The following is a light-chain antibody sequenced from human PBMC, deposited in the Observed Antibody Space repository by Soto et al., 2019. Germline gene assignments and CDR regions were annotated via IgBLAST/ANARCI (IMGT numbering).Light chain of an antibody. CDR2: GAS. CDR1: QSVSSN. Sequence: EIVRTQPPATLSVSPGARATLSCKASQSVSSNLDWYQQKPGQAPRLLIYGASTRATGIPARFSGSGSGTDFTLTVSSLQAGDCAVYYCQQYNNWHPELTFGGGTKVEIK. CDR3: QQYNNWHPELT. J-gene: IGKJ4*01. V-gene: IGKV3-15*01.